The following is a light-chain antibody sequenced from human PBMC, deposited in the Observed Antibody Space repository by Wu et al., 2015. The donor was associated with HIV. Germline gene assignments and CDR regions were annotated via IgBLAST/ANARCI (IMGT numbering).Light chain of an antibody. V-gene: IGKV3-20*01. CDR3: QQYGGSPPVT. Sequence: EVVLTQSPGTLSLSPGERVALSCRASQSVTSGSLAWYQQKLGQAPRLLIFAASSRATGIPGRFSGSGSGTDFTLTISRLEPEDSALYYCQQYGGSPPVTFGQGTRLEIK. CDR2: AAS. J-gene: IGKJ5*01. CDR1: QSVTSGS.